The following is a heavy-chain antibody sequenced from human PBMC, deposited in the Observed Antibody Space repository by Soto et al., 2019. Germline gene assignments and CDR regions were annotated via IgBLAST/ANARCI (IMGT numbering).Heavy chain of an antibody. J-gene: IGHJ4*02. CDR3: ARLIHCKTTSCYFDY. CDR1: GDSIRSSSY. V-gene: IGHV4-39*01. D-gene: IGHD2-2*01. CDR2: IYSTGNT. Sequence: PSETLSLTCTVSGDSIRSSSYWGWIRQPPGKGLEWIGSIYSTGNTYYNPSLNSQVTISVDTSKNQFSLNVISVTAADTAVFYCARLIHCKTTSCYFDYWGPGTLVTVSS.